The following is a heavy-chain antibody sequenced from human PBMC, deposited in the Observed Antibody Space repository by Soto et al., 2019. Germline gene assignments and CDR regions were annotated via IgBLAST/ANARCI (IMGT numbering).Heavy chain of an antibody. V-gene: IGHV4-31*03. D-gene: IGHD2-2*02. CDR2: IYYSGST. Sequence: SETLSPTCTVATGSISCGGYYWGWIRQHPGKGLEWIGYIYYSGSTYYNPSLKSRVTISVDTSKNQFSLKLSSVTAADTAVYYCARGIECSRTSCYTGLALNWGQGTLVTVSS. J-gene: IGHJ4*02. CDR3: ARGIECSRTSCYTGLALN. CDR1: TGSISCGGYY.